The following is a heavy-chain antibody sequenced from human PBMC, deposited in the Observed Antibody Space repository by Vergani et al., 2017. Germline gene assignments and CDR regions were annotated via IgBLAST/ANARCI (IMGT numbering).Heavy chain of an antibody. Sequence: QVRLQESGPGLVKPSETLSLTCSVSGGSMSGYYWSWIRQPPGKELEWIGYMYHSGSTNSNPSLETRVTISVDTSKNQFSLKLSSVTAADTAVYYCGRVADFYGLGSRLRDLWGQGILVTVSS. D-gene: IGHD3-10*01. J-gene: IGHJ5*02. CDR1: GGSMSGYY. CDR3: GRVADFYGLGSRLRDL. CDR2: MYHSGST. V-gene: IGHV4-59*01.